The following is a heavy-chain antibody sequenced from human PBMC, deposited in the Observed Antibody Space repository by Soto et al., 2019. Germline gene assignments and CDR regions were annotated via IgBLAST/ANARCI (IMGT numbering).Heavy chain of an antibody. CDR1: GGSISSYY. CDR3: ARGRIAAADTGWFDP. CDR2: IYYSGST. J-gene: IGHJ5*02. D-gene: IGHD6-13*01. Sequence: QVQLQESGPGLVKPSETLSLTCTVSGGSISSYYWSWIRQPPGKGLEWIGYIYYSGSTNYNPSRKRRVTISVDTSKNQCSLKLSSVTAADTAVYYCARGRIAAADTGWFDPWGQGTLVTVSS. V-gene: IGHV4-59*01.